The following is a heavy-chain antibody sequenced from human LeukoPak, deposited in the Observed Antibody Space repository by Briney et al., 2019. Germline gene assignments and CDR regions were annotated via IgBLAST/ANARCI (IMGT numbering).Heavy chain of an antibody. D-gene: IGHD3-10*01. V-gene: IGHV1-69*10. CDR1: GGTFSSYA. CDR2: IIPILGIA. J-gene: IGHJ4*02. CDR3: ARSIYYGSGSYYPFDY. Sequence: SVKVSCKASGGTFSSYAISWVRQAPGQGLEWMGGIIPILGIANYAQKFQGRVTITADKSTSTAYMELSSLRSEDTAVYYCARSIYYGSGSYYPFDYWGQGTLVTVSS.